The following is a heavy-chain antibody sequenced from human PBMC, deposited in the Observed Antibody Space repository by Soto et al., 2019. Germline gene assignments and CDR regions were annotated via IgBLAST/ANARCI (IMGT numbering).Heavy chain of an antibody. CDR2: INPSGGRI. V-gene: IGHV1-46*01. CDR3: ARDGPPTTTGVGPSYTMDV. J-gene: IGHJ6*02. CDR1: GYTFTSYQ. Sequence: QMQLVQCGAEVKKPGASVKVSCKASGYTFTSYQMHWVRQAPGQGLEWMGIINPSGGRITYAPRFQGRVMMTRDTSTNTVYMELRSLRSEDTAVYYCARDGPPTTTGVGPSYTMDVGGQGTTVTVS. D-gene: IGHD3-3*01.